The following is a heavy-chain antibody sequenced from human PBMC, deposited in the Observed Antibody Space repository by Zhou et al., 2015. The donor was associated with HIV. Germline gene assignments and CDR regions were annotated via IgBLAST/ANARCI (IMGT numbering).Heavy chain of an antibody. D-gene: IGHD5-24*01. CDR2: IIPIFGTA. CDR3: ARSSRGRDGYKIGRYDAFDI. CDR1: GGTFSSYA. V-gene: IGHV1-69*12. Sequence: QVQLVQSGAEVKKPGSSVKVSCKASGGTFSSYAISWVRQAPGQGLEWMGGIIPIFGTANYAQKFQGRVTITADESTSTAYMELSSLRSEDTAVYYCARSSRGRDGYKIGRYDAFDIWGQGTMGHRLF. J-gene: IGHJ3*02.